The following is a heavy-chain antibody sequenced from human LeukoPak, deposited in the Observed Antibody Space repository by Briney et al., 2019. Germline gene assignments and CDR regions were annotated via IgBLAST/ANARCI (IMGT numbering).Heavy chain of an antibody. J-gene: IGHJ3*02. V-gene: IGHV1-8*01. CDR3: ARSGDYDFWSGRTDAFDI. Sequence: GASXKVSCKASGYTFTSYDINWVGQATGQGLEGMGWMNPKSGNTGYAQKFQGRVTRTRNTSISKAYMELSRLRDEDRAGGYCARSGDYDFWSGRTDAFDIWGQVTMLTVSS. D-gene: IGHD3-3*01. CDR2: MNPKSGNT. CDR1: GYTFTSYD.